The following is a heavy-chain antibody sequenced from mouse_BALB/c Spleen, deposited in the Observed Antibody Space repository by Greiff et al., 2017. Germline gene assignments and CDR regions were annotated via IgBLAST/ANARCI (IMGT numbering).Heavy chain of an antibody. V-gene: IGHV5-6-5*01. Sequence: DVKLVESGGGLVKPGGSLKLSCAASGFTFSSYAMSWVRQTPEKRLEWVASISSGGSTYYPDSVKGRFTISRDNARNILYLQMSSLRSEDTAMYYCARRRGIYDGYYNAMDYWGQGTSVTVSS. CDR2: ISSGGST. CDR3: ARRRGIYDGYYNAMDY. J-gene: IGHJ4*01. D-gene: IGHD2-3*01. CDR1: GFTFSSYA.